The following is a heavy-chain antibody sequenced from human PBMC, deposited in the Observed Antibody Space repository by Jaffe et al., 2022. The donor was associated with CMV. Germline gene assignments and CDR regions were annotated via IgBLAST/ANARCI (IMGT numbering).Heavy chain of an antibody. CDR3: ARGGRYYDILFGQRNTAFDI. D-gene: IGHD3-9*01. Sequence: QVQLVQSGAEVKKPGASVKVSCKASGYTFTGYYMHWVRQAPGQGLEWMGWINPNSGGTNYAQKFQGRVTMTSDTSISTAYMELGRLRSDDTAVYYCARGGRYYDILFGQRNTAFDIWGQGTMVTVSS. CDR2: INPNSGGT. J-gene: IGHJ3*02. CDR1: GYTFTGYY. V-gene: IGHV1-2*02.